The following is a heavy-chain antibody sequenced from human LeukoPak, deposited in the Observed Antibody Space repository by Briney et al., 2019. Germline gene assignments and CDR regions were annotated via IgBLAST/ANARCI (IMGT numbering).Heavy chain of an antibody. CDR1: GFTFVSYW. V-gene: IGHV3-74*01. Sequence: GGSLRLSCAASGFTFVSYWMHWVRQAPGKGLVWVSRINGFGSSTDFADSVKGRFTISRDNAKNTLYLQMNSLRAEDTAVYYCARDAPGNTALDYWGQGTLVTVSS. J-gene: IGHJ4*02. CDR2: INGFGSST. D-gene: IGHD5-18*01. CDR3: ARDAPGNTALDY.